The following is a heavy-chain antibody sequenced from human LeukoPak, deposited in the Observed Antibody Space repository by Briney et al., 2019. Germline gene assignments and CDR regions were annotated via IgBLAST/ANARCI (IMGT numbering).Heavy chain of an antibody. V-gene: IGHV1-2*02. J-gene: IGHJ4*02. CDR2: INPNSGGT. CDR1: GYTFTGYY. CDR3: ARDRSYYDSSGYYTHDY. D-gene: IGHD3-22*01. Sequence: ASVKVSCKASGYTFTGYYMHWVRQAPGQGLEWMEWINPNSGGTNYAQKFQGRVTMTRDTSISTAYMELSRLRSDDTAVYYCARDRSYYDSSGYYTHDYWGQGTLVTVSS.